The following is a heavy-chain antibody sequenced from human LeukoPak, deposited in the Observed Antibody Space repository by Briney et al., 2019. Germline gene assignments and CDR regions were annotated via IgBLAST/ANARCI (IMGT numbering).Heavy chain of an antibody. J-gene: IGHJ4*02. D-gene: IGHD3-9*01. CDR2: ISGSGGST. Sequence: GGSLRLSCAASGFTFSSYAMSWVRQAPGKGLEWVSAISGSGGSTYYADSVKGRFTISRDNSKNTLYLQMNSLRAEDTAVYYXXXDKLRGDILTGYYVTYYFDYWGQGTLVTVSS. CDR1: GFTFSSYA. V-gene: IGHV3-23*01. CDR3: XXDKLRGDILTGYYVTYYFDY.